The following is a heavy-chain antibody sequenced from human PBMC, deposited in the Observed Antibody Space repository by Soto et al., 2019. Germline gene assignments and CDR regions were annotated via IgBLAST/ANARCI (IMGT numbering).Heavy chain of an antibody. CDR3: ARGRRSYYYGSGSFAFDI. D-gene: IGHD3-10*01. V-gene: IGHV4-34*01. CDR1: GGSFSGYY. CDR2: INHSGST. Sequence: SETLSLTCAVYGGSFSGYYWSWIRQPPGKGLEWIGEINHSGSTNYNPSLKSRVTISVDTSKNQFSLKLSSVTAADTAVYYCARGRRSYYYGSGSFAFDIWGQGAMVTVSS. J-gene: IGHJ3*02.